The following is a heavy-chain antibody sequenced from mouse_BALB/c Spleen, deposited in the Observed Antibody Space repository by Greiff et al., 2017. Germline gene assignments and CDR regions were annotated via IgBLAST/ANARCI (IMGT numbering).Heavy chain of an antibody. V-gene: IGHV5-9-3*01. CDR1: GFTFSSYA. CDR2: ISSGGSYT. CDR3: ATTGTNFDY. Sequence: EVKLMESGGGLVKPGGSLKLSCAASGFTFSSYAMSWVRQTPEKRLEWVATISSGGSYTYYPDSVKGRFTISRDNAKNTLYLQMSSLRSEDTAMYYCATTGTNFDYWGQGTTLTVSS. D-gene: IGHD4-1*02. J-gene: IGHJ2*01.